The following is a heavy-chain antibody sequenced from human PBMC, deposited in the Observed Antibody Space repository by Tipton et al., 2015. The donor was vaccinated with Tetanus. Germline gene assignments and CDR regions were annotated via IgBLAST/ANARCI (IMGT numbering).Heavy chain of an antibody. CDR2: ISSSGSTI. V-gene: IGHV3-48*03. CDR3: ARGPYDSSGYYSLEFDY. Sequence: SLRLSCAASGFTFSSYEMNWVRQAPGKGLEWVSYISSSGSTIYYADSVKGRFTISRDNAKNSLYLQMNSLRAEDTAVYYCARGPYDSSGYYSLEFDYWGQGTLVTVSS. D-gene: IGHD3-22*01. CDR1: GFTFSSYE. J-gene: IGHJ4*02.